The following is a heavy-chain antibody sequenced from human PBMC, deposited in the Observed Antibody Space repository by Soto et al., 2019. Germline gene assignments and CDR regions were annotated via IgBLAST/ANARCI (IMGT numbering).Heavy chain of an antibody. CDR3: STSSPAFDY. J-gene: IGHJ4*02. CDR1: GYTFTSYG. CDR2: ITTDKGKT. V-gene: IGHV1-18*01. Sequence: QVQLVQSGPEVKKPGASVKVSCKTSGYTFTSYGISWVRQAPGQGLEWMGWITTDKGKTNYAQKFQGRVTMTTDTSTSPAYMELRSLRSDDTAVDYWSTSSPAFDYWGQGTLVTV.